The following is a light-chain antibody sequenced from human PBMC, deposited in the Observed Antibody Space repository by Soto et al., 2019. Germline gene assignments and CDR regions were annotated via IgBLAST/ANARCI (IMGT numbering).Light chain of an antibody. CDR2: DAS. J-gene: IGKJ4*01. CDR3: QPYESYYLT. CDR1: HSIRDC. V-gene: IGKV1-5*01. Sequence: DIQMTQSPSTLSASVGDSLTITCRASHSIRDCLAWYQQKPGKDPHLLIYDASNLESGVPSRFSGGGSGTEFTLTISSLMPDDFATYDCQPYESYYLTFGGGTRVEIK.